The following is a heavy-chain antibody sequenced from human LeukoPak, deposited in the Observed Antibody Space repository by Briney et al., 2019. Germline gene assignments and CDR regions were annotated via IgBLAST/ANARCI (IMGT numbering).Heavy chain of an antibody. CDR1: GYTFTGYY. Sequence: GASVKVSCKASGYTFTGYYMHWVRQPPGQGLEWMGWINPNSGGTNYAQKFQDRVSMTRDTSISTAYMQLSRLRSGDTAVYYCAREVDILTVTYAFDIWGQGTMVTVSS. D-gene: IGHD3-9*01. J-gene: IGHJ3*02. CDR3: AREVDILTVTYAFDI. V-gene: IGHV1-2*02. CDR2: INPNSGGT.